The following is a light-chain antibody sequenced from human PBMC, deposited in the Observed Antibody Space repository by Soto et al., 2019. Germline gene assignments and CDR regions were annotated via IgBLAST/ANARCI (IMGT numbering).Light chain of an antibody. CDR3: QHYVTSLTT. V-gene: IGKV3-20*01. CDR2: SAS. CDR1: QSVSSSY. Sequence: EIVLTQSPGTLSLSPGERATLSCRASQSVSSSYLAWYQQKPGQAPRLLIFSASIRATGIPDRFIGSGSGTDFTLTISRLEPEDFAVYYCQHYVTSLTTFGQGTKV. J-gene: IGKJ1*01.